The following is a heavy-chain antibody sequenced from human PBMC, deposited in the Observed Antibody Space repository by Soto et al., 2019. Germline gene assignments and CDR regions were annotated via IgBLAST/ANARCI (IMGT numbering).Heavy chain of an antibody. CDR3: ARERGGYKHFDY. CDR1: GYTFTDYG. CDR2: INTYKGNI. V-gene: IGHV1-18*01. J-gene: IGHJ4*02. D-gene: IGHD1-26*01. Sequence: QVQLVQSGAEVKKPGASVRVSCKSSGYTFTDYGITWVRQAPGQGLEWMGWINTYKGNINYAQRLQGRATMTTDTATSTAYMELRSLTSDDTAVYYFARERGGYKHFDYWGQGALVTVSS.